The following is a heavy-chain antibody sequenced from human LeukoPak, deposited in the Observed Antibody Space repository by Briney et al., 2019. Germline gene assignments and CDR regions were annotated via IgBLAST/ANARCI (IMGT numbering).Heavy chain of an antibody. CDR3: AKGYYDYVWGSYYFDY. Sequence: PGGSLRLSCAASGFTFSSYAMSWVRQAPGKGLEWVSAISGSGGSTYYADSVKGRFTISRDNSRDTLYLQMNSLRAEDPAVYYCAKGYYDYVWGSYYFDYWGQGTLVTVSS. D-gene: IGHD3-16*01. V-gene: IGHV3-23*01. J-gene: IGHJ4*02. CDR1: GFTFSSYA. CDR2: ISGSGGST.